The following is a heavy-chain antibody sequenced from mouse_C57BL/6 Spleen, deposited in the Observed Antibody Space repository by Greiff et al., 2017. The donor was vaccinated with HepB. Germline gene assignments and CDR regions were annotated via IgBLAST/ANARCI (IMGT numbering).Heavy chain of an antibody. J-gene: IGHJ3*01. CDR3: ARPIYYDYSWFAY. Sequence: VKLMESGAELVRPGASVKLSCKASGYTFTDYYINWVKQRPGQGLEWIARIYPGSGNTYYNEKFKGKATLTAEKSSSTAYMQLSSLTSEDSAVYFCARPIYYDYSWFAYWGQGTLVTVSA. V-gene: IGHV1-76*01. CDR1: GYTFTDYY. D-gene: IGHD2-4*01. CDR2: IYPGSGNT.